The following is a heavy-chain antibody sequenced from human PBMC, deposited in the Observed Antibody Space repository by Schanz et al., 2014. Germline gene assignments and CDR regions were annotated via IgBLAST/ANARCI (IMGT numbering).Heavy chain of an antibody. V-gene: IGHV1-69*02. J-gene: IGHJ5*02. CDR1: GGTFSTYT. CDR3: ATLDYADSVS. D-gene: IGHD4-17*01. Sequence: QVQLVQSGAEVKKPGSSVKVSCKASGGTFSTYTISWVRQAPGQGLEWMGRIIPILGIANYAQKFQDKVTITADTSTTTAYMDLRSLRSDDTAVYYCATLDYADSVSWGQGTLVTVSS. CDR2: IIPILGIA.